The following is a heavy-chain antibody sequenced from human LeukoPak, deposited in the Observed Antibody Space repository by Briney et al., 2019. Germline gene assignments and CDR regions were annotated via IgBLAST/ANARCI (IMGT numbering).Heavy chain of an antibody. CDR2: ISGSGGST. Sequence: PGGSLRLSCAASGFCFSSYEMNWVRQAPGKGLEWVSSISGSGGSTYYADSVKGRFTISRDNSKNTLYLQMNSLRAEDTAVYYCAKGGSGSSSWYFSYYFDYWGQGTLVTVSS. CDR3: AKGGSGSSSWYFSYYFDY. D-gene: IGHD6-13*01. CDR1: GFCFSSYE. J-gene: IGHJ4*02. V-gene: IGHV3-23*01.